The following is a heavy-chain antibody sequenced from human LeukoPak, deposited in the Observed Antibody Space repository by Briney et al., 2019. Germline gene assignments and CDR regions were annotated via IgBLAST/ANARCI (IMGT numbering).Heavy chain of an antibody. CDR1: GYTFTSYG. CDR2: ISAYNGNT. CDR3: AGPTNELEDDAFDI. D-gene: IGHD1-7*01. V-gene: IGHV1-18*01. Sequence: ASVKVSCKASGYTFTSYGISWVRQAPGQGLEWMGWISAYNGNTNYAQKFQGRVTITADKSTSTAYMELSSLRSEDTAVYYCAGPTNELEDDAFDIWGQGTMVTVSS. J-gene: IGHJ3*02.